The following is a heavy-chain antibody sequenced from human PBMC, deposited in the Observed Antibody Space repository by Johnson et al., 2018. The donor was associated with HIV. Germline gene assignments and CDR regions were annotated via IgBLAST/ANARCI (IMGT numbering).Heavy chain of an antibody. CDR2: ISYDGSNK. D-gene: IGHD2-2*02. Sequence: QVQLVEPGGGVFQPGRSLRLSCAASGFTFSSYGMHWVRQAPGKGLEWVAVISYDGSNKYYVDSVKGRFTISRDNAKNSLYLQMNSLRAEDTAVYYCARDDTEADGAFDIWGQGTMVTVSS. V-gene: IGHV3-30*03. CDR1: GFTFSSYG. CDR3: ARDDTEADGAFDI. J-gene: IGHJ3*02.